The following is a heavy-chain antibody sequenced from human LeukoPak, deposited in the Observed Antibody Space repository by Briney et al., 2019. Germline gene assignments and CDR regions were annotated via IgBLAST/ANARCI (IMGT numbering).Heavy chain of an antibody. J-gene: IGHJ5*02. V-gene: IGHV4-61*02. CDR2: IYTSGST. Sequence: SETLSLTCTASGGSISSGSYYWNWIRQPAGKGLEWIGRIYTSGSTNYNPSLKSRVTISVDTSKNQFSLKLSSVTAADTAVYYRARASTSWNWFDPWGQGTLVTVSS. CDR1: GGSISSGSYY. D-gene: IGHD2-2*01. CDR3: ARASTSWNWFDP.